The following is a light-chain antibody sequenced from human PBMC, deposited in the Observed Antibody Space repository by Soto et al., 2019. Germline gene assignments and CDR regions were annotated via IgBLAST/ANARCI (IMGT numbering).Light chain of an antibody. CDR2: KAS. V-gene: IGKV1-5*03. J-gene: IGKJ1*01. Sequence: DIQMTQSPSTPSGSVGDRVTITCRASQTISSWLAWYQQKPGKAPKLLIYKASTLKSGVPSRFSGSGSGTEFTPTISSLQSEDFAVYYCQQYTNWTPWPFGQGTKVDIK. CDR3: QQYTNWTPWP. CDR1: QTISSW.